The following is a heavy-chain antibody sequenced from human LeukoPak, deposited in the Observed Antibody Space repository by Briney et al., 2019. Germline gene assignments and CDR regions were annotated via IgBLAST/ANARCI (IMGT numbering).Heavy chain of an antibody. V-gene: IGHV5-51*01. D-gene: IGHD6-6*01. CDR1: GYSFTSYW. J-gene: IGHJ6*02. CDR2: IYPGDSDT. CDR3: ARLDHIAARRYYYGMDV. Sequence: GESLKISCKGSGYSFTSYWIGRVRQMPGKGLEWMGIIYPGDSDTRYSPSFQGQVTISADKSISTAYLQWSSLKASDTAMYYCARLDHIAARRYYYGMDVWGQGTTVTVSS.